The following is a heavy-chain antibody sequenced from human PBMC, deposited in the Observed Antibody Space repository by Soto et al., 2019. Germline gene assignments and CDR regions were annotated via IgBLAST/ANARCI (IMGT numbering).Heavy chain of an antibody. Sequence: SQTLSLTCAISGDSVSSNSAAWNWIRQSPSRGLEWLGRTYYRSKWYNDYAVSVKSRITIDPDTSKNQFSLQLNSVTPEDTAVYYCARDLPWADPYIAVAGVLDYWGQGTLVTVSS. J-gene: IGHJ4*02. D-gene: IGHD6-19*01. V-gene: IGHV6-1*01. CDR3: ARDLPWADPYIAVAGVLDY. CDR1: GDSVSSNSAA. CDR2: TYYRSKWYN.